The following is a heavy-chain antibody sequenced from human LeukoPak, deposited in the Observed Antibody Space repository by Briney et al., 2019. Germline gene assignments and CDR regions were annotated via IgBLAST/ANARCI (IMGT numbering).Heavy chain of an antibody. CDR1: GGSISSGDYY. CDR3: ARVGGIAVAPFDY. Sequence: SQTLSLTCTVSGGSISSGDYYWSWIRQPPGKGLEWIGYIYYSGSTYYNPSLKSQVTISVDTYKNQFSLKLSSVTAADTAVYYCARVGGIAVAPFDYWGQGTLVTVSS. V-gene: IGHV4-30-4*01. CDR2: IYYSGST. J-gene: IGHJ4*02. D-gene: IGHD6-19*01.